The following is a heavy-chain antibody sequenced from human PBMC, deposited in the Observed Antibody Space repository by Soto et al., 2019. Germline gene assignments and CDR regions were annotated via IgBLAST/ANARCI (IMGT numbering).Heavy chain of an antibody. Sequence: SVKVSCKASGGTFSSYTISWVRQAPGQGLEWMGRIIPILGIANYAQKFQGRVTITADKSTSTAYMELSSLRSEDTAVYYCVEGGGYCTNGVCLGYYMDVWGKGTRVTVSS. CDR2: IIPILGIA. V-gene: IGHV1-69*02. D-gene: IGHD2-8*01. CDR1: GGTFSSYT. J-gene: IGHJ6*03. CDR3: VEGGGYCTNGVCLGYYMDV.